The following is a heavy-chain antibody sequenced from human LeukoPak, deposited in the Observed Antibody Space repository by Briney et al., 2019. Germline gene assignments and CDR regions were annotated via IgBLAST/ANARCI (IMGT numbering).Heavy chain of an antibody. V-gene: IGHV1-46*01. Sequence: ASVKVSCTASGYTFTSYYIHWVRQAPGQGLEWMGMIYPRDGSTSYAQKFQGRVTVTRDTSTSTVHMELSGLRSEDTAVYYCARDQEGFDYWGQGTLVTASS. CDR2: IYPRDGST. CDR1: GYTFTSYY. J-gene: IGHJ4*02. CDR3: ARDQEGFDY.